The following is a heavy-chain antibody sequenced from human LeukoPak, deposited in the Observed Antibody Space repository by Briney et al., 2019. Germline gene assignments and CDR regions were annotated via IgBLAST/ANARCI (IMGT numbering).Heavy chain of an antibody. V-gene: IGHV1-8*01. J-gene: IGHJ4*02. D-gene: IGHD1-26*01. CDR1: GYTFTTYD. CDR2: MNPNSGNR. Sequence: GASVKVSCKASGYTFTTYDINWVRQATGRGLEWMGWMNPNSGNRGYAQKFQGRVTMTRDTSISTAYMELSGLRSEDTAVYYCARVVGAIDYWGQGTLVTVSS. CDR3: ARVVGAIDY.